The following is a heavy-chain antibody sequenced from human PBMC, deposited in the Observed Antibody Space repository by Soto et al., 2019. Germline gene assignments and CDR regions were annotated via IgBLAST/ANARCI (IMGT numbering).Heavy chain of an antibody. CDR2: IWSDGSNK. CDR3: ARYYYDRSGYYPL. D-gene: IGHD3-22*01. Sequence: GGSLRLSCAASGFTFSSYGMHWVRQAPGKGLEWVAVIWSDGSNKYYADSVKGRFTISRDNSKNTLYLQMNSLRAEDTAVYYCARYYYDRSGYYPLWDQGTLVTVSS. V-gene: IGHV3-33*01. J-gene: IGHJ4*02. CDR1: GFTFSSYG.